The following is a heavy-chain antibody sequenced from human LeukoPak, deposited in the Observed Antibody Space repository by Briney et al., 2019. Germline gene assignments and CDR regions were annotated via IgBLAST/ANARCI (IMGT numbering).Heavy chain of an antibody. Sequence: GGSLRLSCAASGFTFSDYYMSWIRQAPGKGLEWVSAISGSGGSTYYADSVKGRFTISRDNSKNTLYLQMNSLRAEDTAVYYCASRMDSSGQWGQGTLVTVSS. CDR1: GFTFSDYY. J-gene: IGHJ4*02. D-gene: IGHD3-22*01. V-gene: IGHV3-23*01. CDR3: ASRMDSSGQ. CDR2: ISGSGGST.